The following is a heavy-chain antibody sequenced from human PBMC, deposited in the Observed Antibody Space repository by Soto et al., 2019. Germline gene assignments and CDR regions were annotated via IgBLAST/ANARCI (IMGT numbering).Heavy chain of an antibody. Sequence: GGSLRLSCAASGFTFSSYGMHWVRQAPGKGLEWVAVIWYDGSNKYYADSVKGRFTISRDNSKNTLYLQMNSLRAEDTAVYYCAREEQLVEGDDNWFDPWGQGTLVTVSS. CDR3: AREEQLVEGDDNWFDP. CDR1: GFTFSSYG. CDR2: IWYDGSNK. V-gene: IGHV3-33*01. D-gene: IGHD6-6*01. J-gene: IGHJ5*02.